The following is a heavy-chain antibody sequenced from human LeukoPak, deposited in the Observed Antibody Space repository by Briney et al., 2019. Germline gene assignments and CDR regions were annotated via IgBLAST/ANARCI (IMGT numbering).Heavy chain of an antibody. CDR2: TKYRSKWYN. D-gene: IGHD6-19*01. V-gene: IGHV6-1*01. J-gene: IGHJ3*02. CDR3: ARDAGFGHRSGDAFDI. Sequence: PSQTLSLTCALSGDSFSSNSAAWNWIRQSPSRGLEWLGRTKYRSKWYNEYAVSVKSRITINSDTSKNQFSLQLNSVTPEDTAVYYCARDAGFGHRSGDAFDIWGQGTMVTVSS. CDR1: GDSFSSNSAA.